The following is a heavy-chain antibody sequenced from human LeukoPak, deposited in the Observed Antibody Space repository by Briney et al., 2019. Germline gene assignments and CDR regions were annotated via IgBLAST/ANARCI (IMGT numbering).Heavy chain of an antibody. V-gene: IGHV3-66*01. J-gene: IGHJ4*02. CDR2: IYSDGST. CDR1: GFIVNTYY. D-gene: IGHD3-10*01. Sequence: GGFLRLSCAVSGFIVNTYYMSWVRQAPGKGLEWVSIIYSDGSTYYADSVKGRFTISRDTSKNTLFLQMNSLRAEDTAVYYCARTPFGELSHFDYWGQGTLVTVSS. CDR3: ARTPFGELSHFDY.